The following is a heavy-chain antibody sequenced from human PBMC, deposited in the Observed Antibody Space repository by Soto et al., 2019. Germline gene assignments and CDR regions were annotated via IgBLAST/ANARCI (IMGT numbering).Heavy chain of an antibody. CDR2: ISSGGDST. J-gene: IGHJ6*02. V-gene: IGHV3-23*01. D-gene: IGHD4-17*01. CDR1: GFIFSTYA. CDR3: AHPRGYGVFDM. Sequence: PGGSLRLSCAASGFIFSTYAMNWFRQAPGKGLEWVSAISSGGDSTYYAESVRGRFTISRDNSINTLYLQMRSLRPEDTAVYYCAHPRGYGVFDMWGLGTTVTVSS.